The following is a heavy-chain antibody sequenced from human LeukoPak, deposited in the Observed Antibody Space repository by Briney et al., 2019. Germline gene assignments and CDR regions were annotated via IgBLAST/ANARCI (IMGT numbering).Heavy chain of an antibody. CDR2: ISSSSSYI. V-gene: IGHV3-21*01. CDR3: ARDWNKYYYDSSGSYTSHFDY. CDR1: GFTFSSYS. J-gene: IGHJ4*02. D-gene: IGHD3-22*01. Sequence: GGSLRLSCAASGFTFSSYSMNWVRQAPGKGLEWVSSISSSSSYIYYADSVKGRFTISRDNAKNSLYLQMNSLRAEDTAVYYCARDWNKYYYDSSGSYTSHFDYWGQGTLVTVSS.